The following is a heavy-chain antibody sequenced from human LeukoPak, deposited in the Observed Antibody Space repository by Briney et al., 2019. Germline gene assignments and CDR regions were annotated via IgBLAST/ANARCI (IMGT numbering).Heavy chain of an antibody. CDR1: GYMFTGYY. CDR3: ARDALNYGHLSPFDS. Sequence: GASVKVSCKASGYMFTGYYIHWVRQAPGQGLEWMGWINPNSGVTKYEKKFQGRVTMTRDTSISTVYMEVSRLRSDDTAVYYCARDALNYGHLSPFDSWGQGTLVTVSS. CDR2: INPNSGVT. V-gene: IGHV1-2*02. J-gene: IGHJ4*02. D-gene: IGHD3-10*01.